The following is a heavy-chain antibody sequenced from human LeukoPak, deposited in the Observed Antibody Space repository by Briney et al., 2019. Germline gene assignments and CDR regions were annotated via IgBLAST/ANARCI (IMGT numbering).Heavy chain of an antibody. CDR3: AKATSSPVAGGAFDI. J-gene: IGHJ3*02. CDR1: GFTFSSYS. D-gene: IGHD2-15*01. CDR2: ISSSSSTI. Sequence: GGSLRLSCAASGFTFSSYSMNWVRQAPGKGLEWVSYISSSSSTIYYADSVKGRFTISRDNAKNSLYLQMNSLRAEDTALYYCAKATSSPVAGGAFDIWGPGTMVTVSS. V-gene: IGHV3-48*04.